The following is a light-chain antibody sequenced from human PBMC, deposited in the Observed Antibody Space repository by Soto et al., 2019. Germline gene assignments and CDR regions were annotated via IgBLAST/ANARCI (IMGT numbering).Light chain of an antibody. V-gene: IGKV1-12*01. J-gene: IGKJ4*01. CDR2: AAS. CDR3: QQANSFPPPLT. Sequence: DIQMTQSPSSVSASVGDRVTITCRASQDISSWLAWYQQKPGKAPKLLIYAASSLQSGVPSRFXASGSGTDFTLTIISLQPEDFATYYCQQANSFPPPLTFGGGTKVEIK. CDR1: QDISSW.